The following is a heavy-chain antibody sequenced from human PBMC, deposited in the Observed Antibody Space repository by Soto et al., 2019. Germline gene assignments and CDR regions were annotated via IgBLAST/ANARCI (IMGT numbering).Heavy chain of an antibody. CDR3: ARATYGAYYYYGMDV. J-gene: IGHJ6*02. CDR1: GGSISSSNW. D-gene: IGHD3-10*01. V-gene: IGHV4-4*02. CDR2: IYHSGST. Sequence: QVQLQESGPGLVRPSGTLSLTCAVSGGSISSSNWWSWVRQPPGKGREWIGEIYHSGSTNYNPSLKSRVTISVDKSKNQFSLKLSSVTAADTAVYYCARATYGAYYYYGMDVWGQGTTVTVSS.